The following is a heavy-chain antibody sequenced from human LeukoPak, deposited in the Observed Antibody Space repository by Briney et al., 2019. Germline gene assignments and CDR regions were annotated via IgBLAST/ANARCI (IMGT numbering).Heavy chain of an antibody. D-gene: IGHD4-17*01. CDR2: IKQDGSEK. J-gene: IGHJ4*02. CDR3: ARDQGYGDYIYDN. V-gene: IGHV3-7*03. Sequence: PGGSLRLSCAASGFTFSSYWMSWVRQAPGKGLEWVANIKQDGSEKYYVDSVKGRFTISRDNAKNSLYLQMNSLRAEDTAMYYCARDQGYGDYIYDNWGQGTLVTVPS. CDR1: GFTFSSYW.